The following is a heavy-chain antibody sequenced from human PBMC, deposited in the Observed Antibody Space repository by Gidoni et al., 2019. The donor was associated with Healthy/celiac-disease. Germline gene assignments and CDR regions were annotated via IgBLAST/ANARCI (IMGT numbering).Heavy chain of an antibody. CDR1: GYTFTSYG. CDR2: TSAYNGNT. D-gene: IGHD2-2*01. Sequence: QVQLVQSGAEVKKPGASVKVSCKASGYTFTSYGISWVRRAPGQGLEWMGWTSAYNGNTNEAQKLQGRVTMTTDTSTSTAYMELRSLRSDDTAVYYCARGKTVVVPAAIKGTDAFDIWGQGTMVTVSS. V-gene: IGHV1-18*04. CDR3: ARGKTVVVPAAIKGTDAFDI. J-gene: IGHJ3*02.